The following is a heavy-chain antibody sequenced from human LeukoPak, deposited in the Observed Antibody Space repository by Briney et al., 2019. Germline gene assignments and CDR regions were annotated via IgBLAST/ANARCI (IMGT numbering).Heavy chain of an antibody. V-gene: IGHV3-21*01. J-gene: IGHJ4*02. CDR1: GFTFSTYS. CDR3: ARDGGPVAGNY. CDR2: ISSGSSNI. D-gene: IGHD6-19*01. Sequence: PGGSLRLSCAASGFTFSTYSMNWVRQAPGKGLEWVSAISSGSSNIYYADSVKGRFTISRDNANNTLYLQMNSLRAEDTAVYYCARDGGPVAGNYWGQGTLVTVSS.